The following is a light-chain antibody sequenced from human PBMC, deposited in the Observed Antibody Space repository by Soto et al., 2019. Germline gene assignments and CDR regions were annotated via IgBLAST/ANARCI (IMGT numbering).Light chain of an antibody. J-gene: IGLJ2*01. Sequence: QPVLTQSPSASASLGASVKLTCTLSSGHSSYTIAWHQQQPEKGPRYLMKLNSDGSHNKGDGIPDRFSGSSSGAERYLTISSLQSEDDADDYCQTWGTGIGDVVFGGGTKLTVL. CDR1: SGHSSYT. V-gene: IGLV4-69*01. CDR3: QTWGTGIGDVV. CDR2: LNSDGSH.